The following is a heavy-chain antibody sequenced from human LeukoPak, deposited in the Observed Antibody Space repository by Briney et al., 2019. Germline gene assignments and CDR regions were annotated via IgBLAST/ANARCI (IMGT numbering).Heavy chain of an antibody. Sequence: PGGSLRLSCAASGFTFSSYSMNWVRHAPGKGLEWVSSISSSSSYIYYADSVKGRFTISRDNAKNSLYLQMNSLRAEDTAVYYCARETPIVGATAWFDPWGQGTLVTVSS. D-gene: IGHD1-26*01. CDR1: GFTFSSYS. V-gene: IGHV3-21*01. CDR3: ARETPIVGATAWFDP. CDR2: ISSSSSYI. J-gene: IGHJ5*02.